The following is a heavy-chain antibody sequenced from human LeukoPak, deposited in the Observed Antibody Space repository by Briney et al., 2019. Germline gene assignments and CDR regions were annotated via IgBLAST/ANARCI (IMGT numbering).Heavy chain of an antibody. Sequence: SETLSLTCTVSGGSLSSGGYYWSWIRQHPGKGLEWIGYIYYSGSTYYNPSLKSRVTISVDTSKNQFSLKLSSVTAADTAVYYCARSTRDGYNYSFDYWGQGTLVTVSS. CDR2: IYYSGST. J-gene: IGHJ4*02. V-gene: IGHV4-31*03. D-gene: IGHD5-24*01. CDR1: GGSLSSGGYY. CDR3: ARSTRDGYNYSFDY.